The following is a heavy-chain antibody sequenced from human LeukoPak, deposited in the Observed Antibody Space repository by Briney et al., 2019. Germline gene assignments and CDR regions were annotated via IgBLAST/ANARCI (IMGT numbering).Heavy chain of an antibody. V-gene: IGHV7-4-1*02. CDR3: ARGDSSGYYRDYYYMDV. D-gene: IGHD3-22*01. CDR1: GYTFTSYA. CDR2: INTNTGNP. Sequence: ASVKVSCKASGYTFTSYAMNWVRQAPGQGLEWMGWINTNTGNPTYAQGFTGRFVFSLDTSVSTAYLQISSLKAEDTAVYYCARGDSSGYYRDYYYMDVWGKGTTVTVSS. J-gene: IGHJ6*03.